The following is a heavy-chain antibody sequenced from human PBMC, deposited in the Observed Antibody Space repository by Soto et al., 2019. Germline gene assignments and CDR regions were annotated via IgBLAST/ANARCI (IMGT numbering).Heavy chain of an antibody. J-gene: IGHJ6*02. D-gene: IGHD6-19*01. CDR1: GYSFTSYW. Sequence: PGESLKISCKGSGYSFTSYWIGWVRQMPGKGLEWMGIIYPGDSDTRYSPSFQGQVTISADKSISTAYLQWSSLKASDTAMYYCARHRRVVRIAVALYYYYGMDVWGQGTTVTVSS. CDR3: ARHRRVVRIAVALYYYYGMDV. V-gene: IGHV5-51*01. CDR2: IYPGDSDT.